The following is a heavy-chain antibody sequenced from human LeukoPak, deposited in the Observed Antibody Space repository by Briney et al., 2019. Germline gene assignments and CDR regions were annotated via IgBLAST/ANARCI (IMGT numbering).Heavy chain of an antibody. J-gene: IGHJ4*02. D-gene: IGHD6-19*01. CDR2: INPNSGGT. CDR3: ARAIAVVVY. V-gene: IGHV1-2*02. Sequence: ASVKVSCKASGYTFTDYYIHWVRQAPGQGLEWRGWINPNSGGTNAAQKFQGRVTMTKDTSISTAYMELSRLRSDDTAVYFCARAIAVVVYWGQGTLVTVSS. CDR1: GYTFTDYY.